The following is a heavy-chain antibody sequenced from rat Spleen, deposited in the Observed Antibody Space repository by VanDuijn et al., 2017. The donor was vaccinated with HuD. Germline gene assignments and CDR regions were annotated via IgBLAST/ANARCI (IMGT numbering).Heavy chain of an antibody. Sequence: QVQLKESGPGLVQPSQTLSLTCTVAGFSLTSYNVHWVRQPPGKGLEWMGVIWNTGGTRYNSALKSRLSISKDTSKSQVFLKMNNLRSEDTAMYYCASELGHNWFAYWGQGT. J-gene: IGHJ3*01. CDR2: IWNTGGT. CDR3: ASELGHNWFAY. V-gene: IGHV2-41*01. D-gene: IGHD5-1*01. CDR1: GFSLTSYN.